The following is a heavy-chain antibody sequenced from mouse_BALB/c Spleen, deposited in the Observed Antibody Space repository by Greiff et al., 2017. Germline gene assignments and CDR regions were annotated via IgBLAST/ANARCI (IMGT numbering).Heavy chain of an antibody. CDR1: GYTFTSYY. D-gene: IGHD1-1*01. CDR2: INPSNGGT. J-gene: IGHJ4*01. CDR3: TRVGTTVVGYYAMDY. V-gene: IGHV1S81*02. Sequence: VQLQESGAELVKPGASVKLSCKASGYTFTSYYMYWVKQRPGQGLEWIGEINPSNGGTNFNEKFKSKATLTVDKSSSTAYMQLSSLTSEDSAVYYCTRVGTTVVGYYAMDYWGQGTSVTVSS.